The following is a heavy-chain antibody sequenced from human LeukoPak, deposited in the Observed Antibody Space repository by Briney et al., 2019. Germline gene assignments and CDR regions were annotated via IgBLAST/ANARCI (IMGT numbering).Heavy chain of an antibody. CDR3: ERVYSGYENFDY. V-gene: IGHV1-2*02. Sequence: ASVKVSCKASGYMFTGYYMHWLRQAPGQGLEWMGWINPNSGGTNYPQKFQGRVTMTRDTSISTAYMELSSLRSDDTAVYYCERVYSGYENFDYWGQGTLVTVSS. CDR2: INPNSGGT. J-gene: IGHJ4*02. CDR1: GYMFTGYY. D-gene: IGHD5-12*01.